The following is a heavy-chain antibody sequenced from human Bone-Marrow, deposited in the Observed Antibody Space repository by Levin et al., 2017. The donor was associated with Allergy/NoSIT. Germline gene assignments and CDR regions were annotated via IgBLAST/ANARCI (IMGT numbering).Heavy chain of an antibody. J-gene: IGHJ4*02. D-gene: IGHD6-19*01. CDR1: GGTFSSYA. CDR3: AGGYSSGWYFDY. Sequence: ASVKVSCKASGGTFSSYAISWVRQAPGQGLEWMGGIIPIFGTANYAQKFQGRVTITADESTSTAYMELSSLRSEDTAVYYCAGGYSSGWYFDYWGQGTLVTVSS. CDR2: IIPIFGTA. V-gene: IGHV1-69*13.